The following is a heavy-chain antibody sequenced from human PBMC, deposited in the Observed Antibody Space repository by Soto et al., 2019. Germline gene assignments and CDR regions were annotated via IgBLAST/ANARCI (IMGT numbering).Heavy chain of an antibody. D-gene: IGHD1-1*01. V-gene: IGHV3-7*01. CDR3: ATPAGTPYYSYSGMDV. CDR2: IKKEGSEK. Sequence: PGGSLRLSCAASGFTLSNYWRSWVRQAPGKGLEWVANIKKEGSEKYYVDSVKGRFTISRDNAKNSLYLQMNSLRAEDTAVYYCATPAGTPYYSYSGMDVWGQGTTVTVSS. J-gene: IGHJ6*02. CDR1: GFTLSNYW.